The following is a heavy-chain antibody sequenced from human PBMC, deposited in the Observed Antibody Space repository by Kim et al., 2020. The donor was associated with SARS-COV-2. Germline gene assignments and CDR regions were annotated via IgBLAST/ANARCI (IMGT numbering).Heavy chain of an antibody. J-gene: IGHJ6*02. CDR1: GFTFSNAC. Sequence: GGSLRLSCAASGFTFSNACMSWVRQAPGKGLEWVCRIKSKTDGGTTDYAAPGKGRFTISRDDTKNTLNLQMNSLKTEDSAVYDCTTLLLYFDGLPAKYYYYGMDVWGQGTTVTVSS. D-gene: IGHD3-9*01. V-gene: IGHV3-15*01. CDR2: IKSKTDGGTT. CDR3: TTLLLYFDGLPAKYYYYGMDV.